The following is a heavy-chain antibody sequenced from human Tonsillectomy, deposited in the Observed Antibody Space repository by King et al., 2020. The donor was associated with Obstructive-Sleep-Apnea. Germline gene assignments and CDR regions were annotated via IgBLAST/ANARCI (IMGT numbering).Heavy chain of an antibody. V-gene: IGHV3-23*04. CDR3: AKDLRFLAPPGPRFSGDY. CDR1: GFTFSSYA. CDR2: ISSSGGST. Sequence: VQLVESGGGLVQPGGSLRLSCAASGFTFSSYAMSWVRQAPGKGLEWVSAISSSGGSTYYADSVRGRFTISRDISKNTLYLQMNSLRAEDTAVYYCAKDLRFLAPPGPRFSGDYWGQGTLVTVSS. J-gene: IGHJ4*02. D-gene: IGHD5-12*01.